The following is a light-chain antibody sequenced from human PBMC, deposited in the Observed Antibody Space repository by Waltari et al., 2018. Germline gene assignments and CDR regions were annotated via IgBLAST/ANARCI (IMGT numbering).Light chain of an antibody. V-gene: IGKV1-39*01. Sequence: TQMTQSTSSLYGLLGERVTMTCRASQSISSYLNWYQQKPGKAPKLLIYAASSLKSGVPSRFSGSGSGTDFTLTINSLQPEDFATYYCQQSYSTPPYTFGQGTKLEIK. CDR1: QSISSY. J-gene: IGKJ2*01. CDR2: AAS. CDR3: QQSYSTPPYT.